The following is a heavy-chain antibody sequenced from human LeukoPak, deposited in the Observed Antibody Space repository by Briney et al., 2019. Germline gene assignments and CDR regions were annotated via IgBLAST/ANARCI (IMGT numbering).Heavy chain of an antibody. J-gene: IGHJ3*02. CDR2: INWNGGST. V-gene: IGHV3-20*04. CDR3: ARDYYDSRRDAFDI. CDR1: GFTFSSYA. D-gene: IGHD3-22*01. Sequence: GGSLRLSCAASGFTFSSYAMSWVRQAPGKGLEWVSGINWNGGSTGYADSVKGRFTISRDNAKNSLYLQMNSPRAEDTAVYYCARDYYDSRRDAFDIWGQGTMVTVSS.